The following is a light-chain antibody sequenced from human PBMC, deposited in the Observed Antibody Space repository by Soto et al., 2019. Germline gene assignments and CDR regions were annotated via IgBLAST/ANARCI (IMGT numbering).Light chain of an antibody. J-gene: IGLJ2*01. CDR3: LLYYGGAVL. Sequence: QAVVTQEPSLTVSPGGTVTLTCASSTGAVTSGYYPNWFQQKPGQAPRALIYSTSNKRSWTPARFSGSLLGGKAALTLSGVQPEDEAEYYCLLYYGGAVLFGGGTKLTVL. CDR2: STS. CDR1: TGAVTSGYY. V-gene: IGLV7-43*01.